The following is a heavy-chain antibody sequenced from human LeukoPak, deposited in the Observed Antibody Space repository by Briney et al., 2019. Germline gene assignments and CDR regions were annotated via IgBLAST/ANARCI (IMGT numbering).Heavy chain of an antibody. D-gene: IGHD3-16*02. V-gene: IGHV4-39*01. CDR1: GGSIGSSSYY. J-gene: IGHJ4*02. CDR2: IYYSGST. CDR3: ARSIMITFGGVIPHYFDY. Sequence: SETLSLTCTVSGGSIGSSSYYWGWIRQPPGTGLEWIGSIYYSGSTYYNPSLKSRVTISVDTSKNQFSLKLSSVTAADTAVYYCARSIMITFGGVIPHYFDYWGQGTLVTVSS.